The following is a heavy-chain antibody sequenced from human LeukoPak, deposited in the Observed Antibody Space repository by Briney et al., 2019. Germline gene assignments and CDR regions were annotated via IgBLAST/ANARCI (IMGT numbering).Heavy chain of an antibody. V-gene: IGHV4-34*01. Sequence: PSETLSLTCAVYGGSFSGYYWSWIRQPPGKGLEWIGEINHSGSTNYNPSLKSRVTISVDTSKNQFSLKLSSVTAADTAVYYCARYSGSYYIPFDYWGQGTLVTVFS. J-gene: IGHJ4*02. D-gene: IGHD1-26*01. CDR2: INHSGST. CDR1: GGSFSGYY. CDR3: ARYSGSYYIPFDY.